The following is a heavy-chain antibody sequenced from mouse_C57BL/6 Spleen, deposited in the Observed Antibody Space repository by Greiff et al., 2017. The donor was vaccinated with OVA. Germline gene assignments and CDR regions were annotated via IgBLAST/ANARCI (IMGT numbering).Heavy chain of an antibody. V-gene: IGHV5-6*02. D-gene: IGHD2-4*01. Sequence: DVMLVESGGDLVKPGGSLKLSCAASGFTFSSYGMSWVRQTPDKRLEWVATISSGGSYTYYPDSVKGRFTISRDNAKNTLYLQMSSLKSEDTAMYYCARLDYDAFAYWGQGTLVTVSA. CDR3: ARLDYDAFAY. J-gene: IGHJ3*01. CDR1: GFTFSSYG. CDR2: ISSGGSYT.